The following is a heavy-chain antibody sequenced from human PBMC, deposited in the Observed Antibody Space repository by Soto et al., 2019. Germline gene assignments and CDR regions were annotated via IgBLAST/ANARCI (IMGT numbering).Heavy chain of an antibody. CDR3: ASGPYFDILTGYFDP. CDR1: GFTFSSYT. V-gene: IGHV3-21*01. J-gene: IGHJ5*02. CDR2: ISSSSTSV. Sequence: EVRLVESGGGLVKPGGSLRLSCAASGFTFSSYTMNWVRQAPGKGLECVSSISSSSTSVYYADSVKGRFTISRDNAKNSLYLQMNSLRAEDTAVYYCASGPYFDILTGYFDPWGQGTLVTVSS. D-gene: IGHD3-9*01.